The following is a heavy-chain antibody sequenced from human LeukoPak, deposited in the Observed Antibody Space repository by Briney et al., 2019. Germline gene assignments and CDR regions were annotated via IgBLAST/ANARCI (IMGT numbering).Heavy chain of an antibody. CDR3: ARGDYGDYVLS. Sequence: PSETLSLTCAVYGGSFSGYYWSWIRQPPGKGLEWIGEINHSGSTNYNPSLKSRVTISVDTSKNQFSLKLSSVTAADTAVYYCARGDYGDYVLSWGQGTLVTVSS. CDR2: INHSGST. CDR1: GGSFSGYY. D-gene: IGHD4-17*01. V-gene: IGHV4-34*01. J-gene: IGHJ5*02.